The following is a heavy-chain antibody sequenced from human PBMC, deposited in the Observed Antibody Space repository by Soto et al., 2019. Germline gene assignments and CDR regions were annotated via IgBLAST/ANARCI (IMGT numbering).Heavy chain of an antibody. Sequence: PGESLKISCKGSGYRFTSYWISWVRQMPGKGLEWMGRIDPSDSYTNYSPSFQGHVTISADKSISTAYLQWSSLKASDTAMYYCASSPRGYCSSTSCRELGNYYGMDVWGQGNPGHRLL. CDR3: ASSPRGYCSSTSCRELGNYYGMDV. D-gene: IGHD2-2*01. J-gene: IGHJ6*02. CDR1: GYRFTSYW. V-gene: IGHV5-10-1*01. CDR2: IDPSDSYT.